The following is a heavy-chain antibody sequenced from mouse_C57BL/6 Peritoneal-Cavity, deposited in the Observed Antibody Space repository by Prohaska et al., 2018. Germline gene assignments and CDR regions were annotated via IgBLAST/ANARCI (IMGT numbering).Heavy chain of an antibody. Sequence: QVQLQQPGAELVKPGASVKLSCKASGYTFTSYWMQWVKQRPGQGLEWIGEIDPSDSYNNYNQKVKGKATLTVDTSSSTAYMQLSSLTSEDSAVYYCAKQLRLRGFAYWGQGTLVTVSA. D-gene: IGHD3-2*02. J-gene: IGHJ3*01. CDR3: AKQLRLRGFAY. V-gene: IGHV1-50*01. CDR1: GYTFTSYW. CDR2: IDPSDSYN.